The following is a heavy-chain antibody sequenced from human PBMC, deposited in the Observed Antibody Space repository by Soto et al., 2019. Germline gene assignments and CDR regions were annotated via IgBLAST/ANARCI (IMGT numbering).Heavy chain of an antibody. J-gene: IGHJ1*01. Sequence: GGSLRLSCAASGFTFSSYGMDWVRQAAGKGPEWVAFIWYDGSNKYYADSVKGPFTISRDNSKNTMYLQMNSLRAEDTAVYYFARGGVLRYFDCAPIDEYLQHWGQGTLVTVSS. CDR1: GFTFSSYG. CDR2: IWYDGSNK. V-gene: IGHV3-33*01. CDR3: ARGGVLRYFDCAPIDEYLQH. D-gene: IGHD3-9*01.